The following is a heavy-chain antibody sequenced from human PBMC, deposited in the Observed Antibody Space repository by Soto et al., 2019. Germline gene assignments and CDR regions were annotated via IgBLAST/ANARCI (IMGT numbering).Heavy chain of an antibody. D-gene: IGHD4-17*01. CDR1: GFSLSTSGMC. J-gene: IGHJ4*02. CDR3: ARHYGDYGFDY. Sequence: SGATLVNPRQTLTLNCTLAGFSLSTSGMCVSWIRQPPGKALEWLALIDWDDDKYYSTSLKTRLTISKDTSRNQVVLTMTNMDPADTATYYCARHYGDYGFDYWGQGTLVTVSS. CDR2: IDWDDDK. V-gene: IGHV2-70*01.